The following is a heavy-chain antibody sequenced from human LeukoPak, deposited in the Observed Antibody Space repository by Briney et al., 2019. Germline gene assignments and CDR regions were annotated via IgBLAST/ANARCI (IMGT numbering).Heavy chain of an antibody. CDR1: GGSFSGYY. D-gene: IGHD3-3*01. CDR3: ARLSFWSGYSTFPPRGFDP. J-gene: IGHJ5*02. CDR2: INHSGST. V-gene: IGHV4-34*01. Sequence: KPSETLSLTCAVYGGSFSGYYWSWIRQPPGKGLEWIGEINHSGSTNYNPSLKSRVTISVDTSKNQFSLKLSSVTAADTAVYYCARLSFWSGYSTFPPRGFDPWGQGTLVTVSS.